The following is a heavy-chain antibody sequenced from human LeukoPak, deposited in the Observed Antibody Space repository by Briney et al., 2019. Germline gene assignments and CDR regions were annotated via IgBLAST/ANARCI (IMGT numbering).Heavy chain of an antibody. J-gene: IGHJ6*02. CDR2: ISSSSSYI. CDR3: ARGPTIPIAAAGTGYYYGMDV. D-gene: IGHD6-13*01. V-gene: IGHV3-21*01. CDR1: GFTFSSYS. Sequence: PGGSLRLSCAASGFTFSSYSMNWVRQAPGKGLEWVSSISSSSSYIYYADSVKGGFTISRDNAKNSLYLQMNSLRAEDTAVYYCARGPTIPIAAAGTGYYYGMDVWGQGTTVTVSS.